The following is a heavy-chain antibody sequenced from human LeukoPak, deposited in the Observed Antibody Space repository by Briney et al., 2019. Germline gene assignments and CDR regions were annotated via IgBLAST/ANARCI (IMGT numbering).Heavy chain of an antibody. Sequence: GESLKISCKGSGYSFTSYWIGWVRQMPGKGLEWMGIIYPGDSDTRYSPSFQGQVTISADKSISTTYLQWSSLKASDTAMYYCARHGSGSYYKADYYYYFYMDVWGKGTTVTVSS. CDR1: GYSFTSYW. CDR3: ARHGSGSYYKADYYYYFYMDV. CDR2: IYPGDSDT. V-gene: IGHV5-51*01. D-gene: IGHD3-10*01. J-gene: IGHJ6*03.